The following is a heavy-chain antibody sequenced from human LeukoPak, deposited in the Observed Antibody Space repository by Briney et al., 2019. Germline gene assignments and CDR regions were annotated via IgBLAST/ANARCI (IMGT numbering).Heavy chain of an antibody. D-gene: IGHD6-6*01. CDR2: IYYSGST. J-gene: IGHJ5*02. Sequence: PSQTLSLTCTVSGGSISSGDYYWSWIRQPPGKGLEWIGYIYYSGSTYYNPSLKSRVTISVDTSKNQFSLKLSSVTAADTAVYYCARERIAARPWFDPWGQGTLVTVSS. CDR1: GGSISSGDYY. V-gene: IGHV4-30-4*08. CDR3: ARERIAARPWFDP.